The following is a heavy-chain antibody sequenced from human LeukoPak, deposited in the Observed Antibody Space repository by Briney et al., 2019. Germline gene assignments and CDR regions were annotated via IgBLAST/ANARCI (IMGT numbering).Heavy chain of an antibody. CDR1: GDSISSHY. Sequence: KPSQTLSLTCTVSGDSISSHYWSWIRQSPEKGLEWIGSIYHSGSTYYNPSLKSRVTISVDTSKNQFSLKLSSVAAADTAVYYCARVRGCSVTSCYAWFDPWGQGILVTVSS. D-gene: IGHD2-2*01. J-gene: IGHJ5*02. V-gene: IGHV4-38-2*02. CDR2: IYHSGST. CDR3: ARVRGCSVTSCYAWFDP.